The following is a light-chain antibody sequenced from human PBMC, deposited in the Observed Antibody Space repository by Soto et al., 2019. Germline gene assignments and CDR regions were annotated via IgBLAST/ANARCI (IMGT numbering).Light chain of an antibody. CDR2: GAS. CDR3: QQYNYWPPMT. J-gene: IGKJ5*01. V-gene: IGKV3-15*01. CDR1: QSVSSN. Sequence: EIVMTQSPATLSVSPGERATLSCRASQSVSSNLAWYQQKPGQAPRLLIYGASTRATGIPARFSGSGSGTEFNLTISSLQSEDFEVYYCQQYNYWPPMTFGQGTRLEIK.